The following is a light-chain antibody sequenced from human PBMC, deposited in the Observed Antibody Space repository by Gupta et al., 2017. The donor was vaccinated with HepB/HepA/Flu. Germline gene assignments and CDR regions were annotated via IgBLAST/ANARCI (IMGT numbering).Light chain of an antibody. J-gene: IGLJ2*01. CDR3: QTWGSGIPVV. CDR1: SGHSTYA. Sequence: QLVLTQSPSASASLGASVKLTCTLSSGHSTYAIAWHQQQPEKGPRYLMKLNSDGSHSKGDGIPDRFSGSSSGAARYLTISSLQSEDEADYYCQTWGSGIPVVFGGGTKLTVL. CDR2: LNSDGSH. V-gene: IGLV4-69*01.